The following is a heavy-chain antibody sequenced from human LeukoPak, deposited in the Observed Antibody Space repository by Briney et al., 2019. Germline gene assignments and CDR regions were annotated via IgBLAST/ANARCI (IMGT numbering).Heavy chain of an antibody. J-gene: IGHJ4*02. Sequence: PGGSLRLSCAASGFTFSSYAMHWVRQAPGKGLEWVAVISYDGSNKYYADSVKGRFTISRDNSKNTLYLQMNSLRAEDTAVYYCARDLDGAVAGDWGQGTLVTVSS. V-gene: IGHV3-30*04. CDR2: ISYDGSNK. D-gene: IGHD6-19*01. CDR1: GFTFSSYA. CDR3: ARDLDGAVAGD.